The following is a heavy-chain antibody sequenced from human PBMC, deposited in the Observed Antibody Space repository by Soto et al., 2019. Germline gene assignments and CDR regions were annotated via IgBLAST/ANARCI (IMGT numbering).Heavy chain of an antibody. CDR1: GFTFSSYA. CDR2: IIGSRGSP. D-gene: IGHD1-26*01. Sequence: XGSRILSCSASGFTFSSYAISWIRQAPGKGLGCVSAIIGSRGSPYYADSVKDRFTISRDNSRNTLYLQMNSLRAEDTALYYCAKGELLSHFDYCGQGTLVTVS. CDR3: AKGELLSHFDY. V-gene: IGHV3-23*01. J-gene: IGHJ4*02.